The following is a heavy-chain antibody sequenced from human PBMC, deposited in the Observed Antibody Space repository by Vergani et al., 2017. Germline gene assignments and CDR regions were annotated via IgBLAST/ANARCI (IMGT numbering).Heavy chain of an antibody. CDR3: ARETRDTPSSLDY. V-gene: IGHV3-33*01. J-gene: IGHJ4*02. CDR1: SFKLGDYG. CDR2: TWYEGNNN. D-gene: IGHD5-24*01. Sequence: QVQLVESGGGVVQPGRSLRLSCTPSSFKLGDYGMHWVRQAPGRGLEWVSMTWYEGNNNYYADSVKGGFTISKDISKNTLYLQMNSLRGDDTAVYYCARETRDTPSSLDYWGQGTLVTVSS.